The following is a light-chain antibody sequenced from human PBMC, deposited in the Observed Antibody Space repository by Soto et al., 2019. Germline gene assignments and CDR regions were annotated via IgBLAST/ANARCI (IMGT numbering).Light chain of an antibody. CDR1: SSDVGFYDY. Sequence: QSALTQPASVSGSPGQSITISCTGTSSDVGFYDYVSWYQQNPGKAPKLMIYEVRNRPSGVSNRFSGSKSGNTASLTISGLQAEDEADYYCSSFTNTDTLVFGTGTKLTVL. CDR3: SSFTNTDTLV. J-gene: IGLJ1*01. V-gene: IGLV2-14*01. CDR2: EVR.